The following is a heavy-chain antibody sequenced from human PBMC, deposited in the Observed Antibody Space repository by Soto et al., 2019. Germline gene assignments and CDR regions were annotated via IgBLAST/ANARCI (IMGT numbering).Heavy chain of an antibody. CDR2: IVVGSGNT. CDR3: AADRRELLWDYFDY. D-gene: IGHD1-26*01. Sequence: SVNVSCKASGFTFTSSAVQWVRQARGQRLEWIGWIVVGSGNTNYAQKFQERVTITRDMSTSTAYMELSSLRSEDTAVYYCAADRRELLWDYFDYWGQGTLVTVSS. V-gene: IGHV1-58*01. CDR1: GFTFTSSA. J-gene: IGHJ4*02.